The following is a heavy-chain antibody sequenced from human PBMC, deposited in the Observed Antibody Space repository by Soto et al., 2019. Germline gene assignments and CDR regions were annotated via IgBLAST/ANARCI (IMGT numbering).Heavy chain of an antibody. Sequence: QVQLVQSGAEVKKPGSSVKVACTASGGASSTYTISWLRQTPGHGLEWMGRIIPMFGIAKYPQKFQDSLTLTADRSSHTAYMQLGSLRSDDTSVDYCARGTPVPTYFFDSWGQGTLLTVSS. V-gene: IGHV1-69*02. CDR3: ARGTPVPTYFFDS. J-gene: IGHJ4*02. CDR1: GGASSTYT. CDR2: IIPMFGIA. D-gene: IGHD4-17*01.